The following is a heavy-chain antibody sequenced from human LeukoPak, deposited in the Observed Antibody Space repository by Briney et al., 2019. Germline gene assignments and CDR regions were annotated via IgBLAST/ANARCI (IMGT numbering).Heavy chain of an antibody. CDR1: GGSFSGYY. J-gene: IGHJ4*02. V-gene: IGHV4-34*01. Sequence: SETLSLTCAVYGGSFSGYYWSWIRQPPGKGLEWIGEINHSGSTNYNPSLKSRVTMSVDTSKNQFSLKLTSVTAADTAVYYCGRGSGRTLSPFDYWGQGTLVTVSS. D-gene: IGHD6-19*01. CDR3: GRGSGRTLSPFDY. CDR2: INHSGST.